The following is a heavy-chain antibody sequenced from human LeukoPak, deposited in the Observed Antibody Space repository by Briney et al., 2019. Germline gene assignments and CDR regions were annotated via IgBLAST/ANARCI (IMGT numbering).Heavy chain of an antibody. CDR1: GYSISSGYY. D-gene: IGHD3-3*01. V-gene: IGHV4-38-2*02. J-gene: IGHJ4*02. CDR2: IYQSGSGSS. Sequence: KPSETLSLTCTVSGYSISSGYYWGWIRQPPGKGLEWIGSIYQSGSGSSYYNPSLKSRVTISGDTSKNQFFLRLSSVTAADTAVYYCASTLRFLPYRRFDYWGQGTLVTVPS. CDR3: ASTLRFLPYRRFDY.